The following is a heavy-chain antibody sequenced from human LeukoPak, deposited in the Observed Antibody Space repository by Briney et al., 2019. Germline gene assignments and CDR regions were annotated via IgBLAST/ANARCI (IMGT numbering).Heavy chain of an antibody. Sequence: GSVKVSCKASGYTFTGYYMHWMRQAPGQGLEWMGWINPNSGGTNYAQKFQGRVTMTRDTSISTAYMELSRVRSDDTAVYYCARGISYCGGDCSDYWGQGTLVTVSS. CDR2: INPNSGGT. CDR3: ARGISYCGGDCSDY. J-gene: IGHJ4*02. CDR1: GYTFTGYY. V-gene: IGHV1-2*02. D-gene: IGHD2-21*02.